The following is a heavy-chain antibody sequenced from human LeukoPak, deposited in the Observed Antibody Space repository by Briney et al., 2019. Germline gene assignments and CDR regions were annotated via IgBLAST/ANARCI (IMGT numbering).Heavy chain of an antibody. CDR2: IRYDGSNK. V-gene: IGHV3-30*02. CDR1: GCTFSSYG. J-gene: IGHJ3*02. D-gene: IGHD2-2*01. CDR3: AKDISSTITFDI. Sequence: PGGSLRLSCAASGCTFSSYGMHWVLQAPGKGLEWVAFIRYDGSNKYYADSVKGRFTISRDNSKNTLYLQMNSLRAEDTAVYYCAKDISSTITFDIWGQGTMVTVSS.